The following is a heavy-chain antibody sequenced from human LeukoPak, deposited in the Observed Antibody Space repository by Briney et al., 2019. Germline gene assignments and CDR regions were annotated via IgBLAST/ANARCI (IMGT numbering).Heavy chain of an antibody. D-gene: IGHD6-19*01. CDR3: ARTKWLEAIDY. J-gene: IGHJ4*02. CDR1: GFTFSSYE. Sequence: GGSLRLSCAASGFTFSSYEMNWARQAPGKGLEWVSYISSSGSTIYYADSVKGRFTISRDNAKSSLYLQMNSLRAEDTAVYYCARTKWLEAIDYWGQGTLVTVSS. V-gene: IGHV3-48*03. CDR2: ISSSGSTI.